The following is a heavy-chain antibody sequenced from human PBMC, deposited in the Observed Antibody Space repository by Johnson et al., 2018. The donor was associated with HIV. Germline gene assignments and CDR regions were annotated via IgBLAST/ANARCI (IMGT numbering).Heavy chain of an antibody. Sequence: VQLVQSGGGVVQPGGSLRLSCAASAFTFSSYGMHWVRQAPGKGLEWVAFIRYDGSNKYYADSVKGRFTISRYNSKKTLYLQMNSLRAEDTAVYYCAKDRIYRFTFLRPTDGFDIWGQGTTVTVSS. J-gene: IGHJ3*02. V-gene: IGHV3-30*02. CDR1: AFTFSSYG. CDR2: IRYDGSNK. CDR3: AKDRIYRFTFLRPTDGFDI. D-gene: IGHD2/OR15-2a*01.